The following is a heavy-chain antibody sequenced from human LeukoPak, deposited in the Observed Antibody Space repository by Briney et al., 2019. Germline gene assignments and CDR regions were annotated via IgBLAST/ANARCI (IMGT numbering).Heavy chain of an antibody. V-gene: IGHV1-18*01. CDR1: GYTFTSYG. Sequence: ASVKVSCKASGYTFTSYGISWVRQAPGQGLEWMGWISAYNGNTNYAQKLQGRVTMTADTVTSTAYMEVRSLRSDDTAVYYCARDYPHRAYPYYYYLDVWGTGTTVTVSS. J-gene: IGHJ6*03. CDR3: ARDYPHRAYPYYYYLDV. D-gene: IGHD3-10*01. CDR2: ISAYNGNT.